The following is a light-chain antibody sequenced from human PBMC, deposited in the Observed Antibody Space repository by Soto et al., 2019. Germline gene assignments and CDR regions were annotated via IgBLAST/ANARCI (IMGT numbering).Light chain of an antibody. J-gene: IGKJ1*01. V-gene: IGKV1-5*01. Sequence: DIQMTQSPSTLSASVGDRVTITCRASQSISRWVAWYQQKPGTAPKLLIYDASDLESGVPSRFSGSGSGTEFTLTISSLQPDDFATYYCQQYNSYSWTFGQGTKVEIE. CDR2: DAS. CDR1: QSISRW. CDR3: QQYNSYSWT.